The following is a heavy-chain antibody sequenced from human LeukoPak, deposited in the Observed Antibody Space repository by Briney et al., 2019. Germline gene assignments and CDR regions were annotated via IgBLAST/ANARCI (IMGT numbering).Heavy chain of an antibody. Sequence: GRSLRLSCAASGFVFSEYAMHWTRQAPGKGLEHVSAITSNGDVTHYADSVKGRFTISRDSPKSTVSLQMTSLRAEDTAVYYCVRQGTSLDWGQGSLVTVSS. D-gene: IGHD3-16*01. V-gene: IGHV3-64*03. CDR2: ITSNGDVT. CDR1: GFVFSEYA. CDR3: VRQGTSLD. J-gene: IGHJ4*02.